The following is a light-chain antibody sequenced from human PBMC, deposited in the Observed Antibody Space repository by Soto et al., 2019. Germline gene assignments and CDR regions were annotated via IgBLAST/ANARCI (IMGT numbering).Light chain of an antibody. CDR1: QNIDSW. CDR3: QQYTNTNNPWM. CDR2: GAT. J-gene: IGKJ1*01. Sequence: DIQMTQSPSTLSASVGDRVTITCRASQNIDSWLAWYQQKPGKAPKIMIYGATSLESGVPSRFSGSGSGTEFTLIISGLQPDDSATYYCQQYTNTNNPWMFGQGTKVDIK. V-gene: IGKV1-5*01.